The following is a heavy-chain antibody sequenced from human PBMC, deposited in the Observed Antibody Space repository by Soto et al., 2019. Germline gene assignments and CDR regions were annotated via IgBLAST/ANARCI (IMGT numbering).Heavy chain of an antibody. Sequence: EVQLLESGGGSVQPGGSLRLSCAASGFTFSSYAMSWVRQAPGKGLEWVSAISGSGGSTYYADSVKGRFTISRDNSKNTLYLQMNSLRAEDTAVYYCAKDVIVGGGVFDYWGQGTLVTVSS. J-gene: IGHJ4*02. CDR1: GFTFSSYA. CDR2: ISGSGGST. D-gene: IGHD1-26*01. V-gene: IGHV3-23*01. CDR3: AKDVIVGGGVFDY.